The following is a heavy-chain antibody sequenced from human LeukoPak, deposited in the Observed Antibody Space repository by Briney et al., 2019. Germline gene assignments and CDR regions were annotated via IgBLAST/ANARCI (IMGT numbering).Heavy chain of an antibody. V-gene: IGHV3-48*03. CDR1: GFTFSSYE. D-gene: IGHD2-2*01. CDR2: ISSSSSMI. Sequence: PGGSLRLSCAASGFTFSSYEMNWVRQAPGKGRGRVSYISSSSSMIYYADSVKGRFTISRDNAKTSLYLQMNSLRAEDTAVYYCARVIRYCSSTSCFYWFDPWGQGTLVTVSS. J-gene: IGHJ5*02. CDR3: ARVIRYCSSTSCFYWFDP.